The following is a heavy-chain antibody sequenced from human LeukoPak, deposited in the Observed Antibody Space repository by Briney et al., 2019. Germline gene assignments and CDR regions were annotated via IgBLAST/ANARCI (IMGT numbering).Heavy chain of an antibody. Sequence: GGSLRLSCAASGFTFSSYSMNWVRQAPGKGLEWVSCINSSSSTIYYADSVKGRFTISRDNAKNSLYLQMNSLRDEDTAVYYCARARAYSSSSGFDYWGQGALVTVSS. CDR3: ARARAYSSSSGFDY. CDR2: INSSSSTI. CDR1: GFTFSSYS. V-gene: IGHV3-48*02. D-gene: IGHD6-6*01. J-gene: IGHJ4*02.